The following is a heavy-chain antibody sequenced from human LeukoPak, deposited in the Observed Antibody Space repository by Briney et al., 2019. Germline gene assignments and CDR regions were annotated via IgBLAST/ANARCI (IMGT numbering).Heavy chain of an antibody. V-gene: IGHV3-7*01. D-gene: IGHD3-3*01. J-gene: IGHJ4*02. Sequence: GGSLRLSCAASGLTFSTYWMSWVRQAPGKGPEWVANIKEDSSDKKYVDSVKGRFTISRDNAKNSLYLQMNSLRVEDTALYYCAREDRFNSFSYCGRGTLVTVSS. CDR1: GLTFSTYW. CDR3: AREDRFNSFSY. CDR2: IKEDSSDK.